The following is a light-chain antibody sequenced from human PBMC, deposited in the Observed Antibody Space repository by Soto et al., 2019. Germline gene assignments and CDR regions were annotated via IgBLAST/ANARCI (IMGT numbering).Light chain of an antibody. J-gene: IGKJ4*01. CDR1: QSITTY. CDR2: AAS. V-gene: IGKV1-39*01. Sequence: DIPMTQSPSSLSASVGDRVTITCRASQSITTYLNWYRQKPGKAPKLLIYAASSLQSGVPSRFSGSGSKTEFTLSISSLQPEDFATYFCQQIYSAPLTFGGGTKVEIK. CDR3: QQIYSAPLT.